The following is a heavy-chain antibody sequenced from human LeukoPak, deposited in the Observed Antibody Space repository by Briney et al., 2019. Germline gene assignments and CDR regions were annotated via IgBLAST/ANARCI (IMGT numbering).Heavy chain of an antibody. D-gene: IGHD6-13*01. V-gene: IGHV3-23*01. CDR3: AKDRTPQLALFDYYYCYMDG. CDR2: ISGSGGST. J-gene: IGHJ6*03. CDR1: GFTVSSYA. Sequence: GGSLTLSCAASGFTVSSYAMSWVRQAPGKGLELVSAISGSGGSTYYADSVKGRFTNSRDNSKNTLYLQINSLRAEDTAVYYCAKDRTPQLALFDYYYCYMDGWGKGTTVTVSS.